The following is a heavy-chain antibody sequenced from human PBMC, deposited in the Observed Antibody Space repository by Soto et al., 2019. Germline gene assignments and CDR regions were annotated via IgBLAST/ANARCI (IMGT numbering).Heavy chain of an antibody. CDR2: ISWNSGSI. Sequence: GGSLRLSCAASGFTFDDYAMHWVRQAPGKGLEWVSGISWNSGSIGYADSVKGRFTISRDNAKNSLYLQMNSLRAEDTALYYCAKDGLLWFGGQGTLVTVSS. CDR1: GFTFDDYA. J-gene: IGHJ4*02. V-gene: IGHV3-9*01. CDR3: AKDGLLWF. D-gene: IGHD3-10*01.